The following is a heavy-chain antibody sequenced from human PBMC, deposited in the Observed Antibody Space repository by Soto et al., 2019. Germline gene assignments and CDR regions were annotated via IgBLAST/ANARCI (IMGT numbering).Heavy chain of an antibody. CDR3: ASLLWFGEPVYY. Sequence: GGFLRLSCAASGFTFSSYSMNWVRQAPGKGLEWVSYISSSSSTIYYADSVKGRFTISRDNAKNSLYLQMNSLRAEDTAVYYCASLLWFGEPVYYWGQGTLVTVSS. CDR2: ISSSSSTI. D-gene: IGHD3-10*01. CDR1: GFTFSSYS. V-gene: IGHV3-48*01. J-gene: IGHJ4*02.